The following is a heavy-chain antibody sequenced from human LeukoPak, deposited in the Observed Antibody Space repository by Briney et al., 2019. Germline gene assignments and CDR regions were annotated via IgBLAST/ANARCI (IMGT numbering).Heavy chain of an antibody. V-gene: IGHV1-46*01. CDR3: ASGNGGLRYFDWLGN. CDR1: GYTFTSYY. CDR2: INPSGGST. D-gene: IGHD3-9*01. J-gene: IGHJ4*02. Sequence: ASVKVSCKASGYTFTSYYMHWVRQAPGQGLEWMGIINPSGGSTSYAQKFQGRVTMARDTSTSTVYMELSSLRSEDTAVYYCASGNGGLRYFDWLGNWGQGTLVTVSS.